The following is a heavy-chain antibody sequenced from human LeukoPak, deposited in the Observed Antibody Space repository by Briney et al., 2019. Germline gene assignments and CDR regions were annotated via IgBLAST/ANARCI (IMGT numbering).Heavy chain of an antibody. J-gene: IGHJ1*01. CDR2: INPEGTAR. D-gene: IGHD4-23*01. V-gene: IGHV3-7*01. CDR1: GFIFSDVW. Sequence: PGGSLRLSCVASGFIFSDVWISWVRQAPGKGLERVANINPEGTARSYLDSVKGRFTISRDNAKNSLYLQMVSLRAEDTAVYYCVRGLRWSYWWGQGTLVSVSS. CDR3: VRGLRWSYW.